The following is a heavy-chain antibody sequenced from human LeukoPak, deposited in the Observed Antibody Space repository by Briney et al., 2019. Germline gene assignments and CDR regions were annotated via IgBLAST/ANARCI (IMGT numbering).Heavy chain of an antibody. CDR1: GYSISTGCY. CDR3: TRFSTASSRPAYY. V-gene: IGHV4-38-2*01. J-gene: IGHJ4*02. Sequence: SETLSLTCAVSGYSISTGCYCGWIRQPPGKGLEWIGNIYHSGITHYNQSLQGRVTLSVDTSKNQFSLNLNSVTAADTAVYYCTRFSTASSRPAYYWGQGTLVIVSS. D-gene: IGHD2-21*01. CDR2: IYHSGIT.